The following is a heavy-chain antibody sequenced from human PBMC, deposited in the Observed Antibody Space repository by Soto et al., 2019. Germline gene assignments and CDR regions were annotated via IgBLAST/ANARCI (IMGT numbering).Heavy chain of an antibody. CDR2: IYYSGST. Sequence: SETLSLTCTFSCGSIISYYWSWIRQPPGKGLEWIGYIYYSGSTNYNPSLKSRVTISVDTSKNQFSLKLSSVTAADTAVYYCARVDSSGSFDYWGQGTLVTVSS. CDR3: ARVDSSGSFDY. J-gene: IGHJ4*02. V-gene: IGHV4-59*01. CDR1: CGSIISYY. D-gene: IGHD3-22*01.